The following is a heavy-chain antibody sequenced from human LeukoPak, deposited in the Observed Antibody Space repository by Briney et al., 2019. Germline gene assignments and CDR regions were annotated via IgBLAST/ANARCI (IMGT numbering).Heavy chain of an antibody. CDR2: IYYTGST. D-gene: IGHD3-22*01. Sequence: SETLSLTCTVSGGSISNYYWTWIRQPPGKGLEWIGYIYYTGSTNYNPSLKSRVTISVDTSKNQFSLKLSSVTAADTAVYYCARRSDYYDIPNLWGQGTMVTVSS. CDR1: GGSISNYY. CDR3: ARRSDYYDIPNL. J-gene: IGHJ3*01. V-gene: IGHV4-59*01.